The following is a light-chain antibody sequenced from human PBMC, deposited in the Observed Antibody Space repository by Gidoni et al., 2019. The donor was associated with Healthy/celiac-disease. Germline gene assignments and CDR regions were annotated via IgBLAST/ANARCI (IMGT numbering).Light chain of an antibody. CDR2: WAS. CDR3: QQYYSTPLT. V-gene: IGKV4-1*01. J-gene: IGKJ4*01. CDR1: QSVLYSSNNKNY. Sequence: SLGERATINCKSSQSVLYSSNNKNYLAWYQQKPGQPPKLLIYWASTRESGVPDRFSGSGSGTDFTLTISSLQAEDVAVYYCQQYYSTPLTFGGGTKVEIK.